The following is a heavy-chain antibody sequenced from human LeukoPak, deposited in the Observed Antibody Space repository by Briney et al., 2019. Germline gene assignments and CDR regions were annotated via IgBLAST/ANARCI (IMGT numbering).Heavy chain of an antibody. Sequence: AETLSLTCSVCGGSIDSYFWTWIRQPPGKGLEVIGNMYHSGSASYNDSLKGRATISLGSSRKEFSLKLSSVTAADTAVYFCARVLPAYWNGDPGYYMDVWGKRTTVTVS. CDR1: GGSIDSYF. V-gene: IGHV4-59*13. D-gene: IGHD2-21*01. CDR2: MYHSGSA. CDR3: ARVLPAYWNGDPGYYMDV. J-gene: IGHJ6*03.